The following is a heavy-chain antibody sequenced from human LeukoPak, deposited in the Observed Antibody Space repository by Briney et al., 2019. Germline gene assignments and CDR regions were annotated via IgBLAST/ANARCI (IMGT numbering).Heavy chain of an antibody. CDR3: ARDGVGATAGPADVFDI. D-gene: IGHD1-26*01. CDR1: GFTFSRHS. J-gene: IGHJ3*02. V-gene: IGHV3-48*01. Sequence: GGSLRLSCAASGFTFSRHSMNWVRQAPGKGLEWISYIIGTSTVYYADSVKGRFTISRDNAKNSLYLQTNSLRAEDTAMYYCARDGVGATAGPADVFDIWGQGTMVTVSS. CDR2: IIGTSTV.